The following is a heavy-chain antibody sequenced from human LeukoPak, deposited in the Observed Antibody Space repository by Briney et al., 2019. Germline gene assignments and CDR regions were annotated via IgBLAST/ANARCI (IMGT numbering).Heavy chain of an antibody. V-gene: IGHV3-74*01. J-gene: IGHJ4*02. Sequence: GGSLRLSCAASGFTFRNYWMHWVRQTPGKGLVWVSHINNDGSGTSYADSVKGRFTITRDNAKNTLFLQMNSLRAEDTAVYYCARDGILRSHDCWGQGTLVTVSS. CDR1: GFTFRNYW. CDR2: INNDGSGT. D-gene: IGHD2-21*01. CDR3: ARDGILRSHDC.